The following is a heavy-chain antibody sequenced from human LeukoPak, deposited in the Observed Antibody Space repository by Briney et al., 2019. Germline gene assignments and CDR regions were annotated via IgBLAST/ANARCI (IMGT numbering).Heavy chain of an antibody. J-gene: IGHJ4*02. D-gene: IGHD2-15*01. V-gene: IGHV3-66*01. CDR1: GFTVSTNY. CDR3: ANPGTLRDGDY. CDR2: LWSGGTT. Sequence: GGSLRLSCAASGFTVSTNYMSWVRQAPGKGLEWVSVLWSGGTTNYADSVKGRFTISRDNSKNTLYLQMNSLRAEDTAVYFCANPGTLRDGDYWGQGTLVTVSS.